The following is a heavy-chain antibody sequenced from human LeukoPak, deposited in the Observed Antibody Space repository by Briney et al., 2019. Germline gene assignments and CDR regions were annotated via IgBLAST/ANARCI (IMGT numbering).Heavy chain of an antibody. V-gene: IGHV1-3*01. CDR2: INAGNGNT. D-gene: IGHD6-13*01. CDR1: GYTFTSYA. J-gene: IGHJ5*02. CDR3: AREGSSSWYSCFDP. Sequence: ASVKVSCKASGYTFTSYAMHWVRQTPGQRLEWMGWINAGNGNTKYSQKFQGRVTITRDTSASTAYMELSSLRSEDTAVYYCAREGSSSWYSCFDPWGQGTLVTVSS.